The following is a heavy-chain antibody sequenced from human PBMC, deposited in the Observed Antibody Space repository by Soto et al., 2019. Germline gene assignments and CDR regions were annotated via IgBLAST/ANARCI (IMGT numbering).Heavy chain of an antibody. V-gene: IGHV3-53*01. CDR3: HGYGY. J-gene: IGHJ4*02. CDR2: IYSGGTT. D-gene: IGHD5-12*01. CDR1: GFNVRANY. Sequence: EVQLEESGGGLIQPGGSLRLSCAVSGFNVRANYMSWVRQAPGKGLEWVSVIYSGGTTYYADSVKGRFIISRDISKNTLYLQMNILRAEDTAVYYCHGYGYWGQGTLVTVSS.